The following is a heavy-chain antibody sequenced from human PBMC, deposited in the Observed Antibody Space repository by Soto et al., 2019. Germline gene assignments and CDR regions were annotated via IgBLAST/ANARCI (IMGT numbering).Heavy chain of an antibody. V-gene: IGHV4-39*01. CDR1: GASISSSSYY. Sequence: QLQLQESGPGLVKPSETLSLKCTVSGASISSSSYYWGWIRQPPGKGLEYIGSMYYSGSTYYNPSLVSRLTISADMSKNQFSLNLSSVTAADTDVYYCATLKGIAVAGIHYWGQGTLVTVSS. CDR2: MYYSGST. D-gene: IGHD6-19*01. J-gene: IGHJ4*02. CDR3: ATLKGIAVAGIHY.